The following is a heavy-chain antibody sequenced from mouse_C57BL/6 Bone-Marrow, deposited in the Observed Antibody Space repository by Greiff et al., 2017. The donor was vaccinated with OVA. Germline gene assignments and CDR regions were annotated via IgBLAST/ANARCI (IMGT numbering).Heavy chain of an antibody. V-gene: IGHV5-15*01. CDR1: GFTFSDYG. J-gene: IGHJ1*03. CDR2: ISNLAYSI. Sequence: EVQLQESGGGLVQPGGSLKLSCAASGFTFSDYGMAWVRQAPRKGPEWVAFISNLAYSIYYADTVTGRFTISRENAKNTLYLEMSSLRSEDTAMYYCARQRMGYWYFDVWGTGTTVTVSS. D-gene: IGHD2-3*01. CDR3: ARQRMGYWYFDV.